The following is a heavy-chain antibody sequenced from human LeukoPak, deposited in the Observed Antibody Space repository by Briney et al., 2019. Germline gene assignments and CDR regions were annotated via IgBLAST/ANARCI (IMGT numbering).Heavy chain of an antibody. V-gene: IGHV3-48*03. D-gene: IGHD6-19*01. CDR1: GFTFSSYE. CDR2: ISSGSTI. Sequence: QPGGSLRLSCAASGFTFSSYEMNWVRQAPGKGLEWVSYISSGSTIYDADSVKGRFTISRDNAKNSLYLQMNSLRAEDTAVYYCARESIAVAGAPFDYWGQGTLVTLSS. CDR3: ARESIAVAGAPFDY. J-gene: IGHJ4*02.